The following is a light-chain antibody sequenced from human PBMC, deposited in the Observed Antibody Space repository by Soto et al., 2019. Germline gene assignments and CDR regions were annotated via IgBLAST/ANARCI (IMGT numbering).Light chain of an antibody. V-gene: IGLV2-14*03. CDR3: GSWDSSLSAYV. J-gene: IGLJ1*01. CDR1: SNDVGGYNY. Sequence: QSALTQPASVSGSPGQSITISCTGTSNDVGGYNYVSWYQQHPGKAPKLIIYDDNKRPSGIPDRFSGSKSGTSATLGITGFQTGDEADYYCGSWDSSLSAYVFGTGTKVTVL. CDR2: DDN.